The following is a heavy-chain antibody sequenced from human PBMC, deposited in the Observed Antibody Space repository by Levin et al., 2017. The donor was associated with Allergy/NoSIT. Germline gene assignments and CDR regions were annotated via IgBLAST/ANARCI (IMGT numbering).Heavy chain of an antibody. CDR3: TTDGTVLVTATFFDN. CDR2: IKRSADGGTT. CDR1: GFTFSNAW. J-gene: IGHJ4*02. Sequence: GGSLRLSCAASGFTFSNAWMNWVRQTPGKGLEWVGRIKRSADGGTTDYAAPVKGRFSISRDDSKDTLYLQMISLKIDDTGVYYCTTDGTVLVTATFFDNWGQGTLVTVSS. D-gene: IGHD2-21*02. V-gene: IGHV3-15*01.